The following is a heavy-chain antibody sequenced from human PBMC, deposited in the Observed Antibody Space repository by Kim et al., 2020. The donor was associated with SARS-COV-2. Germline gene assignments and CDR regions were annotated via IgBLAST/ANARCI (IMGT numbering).Heavy chain of an antibody. Sequence: SETLSLTCAVYGGSFSGYYWSWIRQPPGKGLEWIGEINHSGSTNYNPSLKSRVTISVDTSKNQFSLKLSSVTAADTAVYYCARLTHLPAATGLDIWGQGT. CDR3: ARLTHLPAATGLDI. CDR2: INHSGST. CDR1: GGSFSGYY. J-gene: IGHJ3*02. D-gene: IGHD2-2*01. V-gene: IGHV4-34*01.